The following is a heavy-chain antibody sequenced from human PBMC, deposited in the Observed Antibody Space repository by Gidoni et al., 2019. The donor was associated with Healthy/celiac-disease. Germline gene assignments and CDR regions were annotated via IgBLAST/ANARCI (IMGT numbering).Heavy chain of an antibody. CDR3: ARGYSSSWYRGPWFDP. V-gene: IGHV4-39*07. Sequence: QLQLQESGPGLVTPSETLSLTCTVSGGSISSSSYYWGLIRPPPGKGLAWIGSIYYSGSTYYNPSLKSRVTIAVDTSKNQFSLKLSSVTAADTAVYYCARGYSSSWYRGPWFDPWGQGTLVTVSS. CDR1: GGSISSSSYY. J-gene: IGHJ5*02. CDR2: IYYSGST. D-gene: IGHD6-13*01.